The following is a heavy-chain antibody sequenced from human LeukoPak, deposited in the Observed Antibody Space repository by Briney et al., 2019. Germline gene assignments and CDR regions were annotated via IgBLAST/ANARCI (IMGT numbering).Heavy chain of an antibody. CDR1: GGTFSSYA. Sequence: GASVKVSCKASGGTFSSYAISWVRQAPGQGLEWMGGIIPIFGTANYAQKFQGRVTITADESTSTAYMELSSLRSEDTAVYYCARSRAFRSGSYSLGQDYWGQGTLVTVSS. D-gene: IGHD3-10*01. CDR2: IIPIFGTA. J-gene: IGHJ4*02. CDR3: ARSRAFRSGSYSLGQDY. V-gene: IGHV1-69*13.